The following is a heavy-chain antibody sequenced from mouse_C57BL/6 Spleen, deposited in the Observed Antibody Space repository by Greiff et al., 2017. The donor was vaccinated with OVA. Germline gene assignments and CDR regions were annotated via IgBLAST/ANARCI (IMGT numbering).Heavy chain of an antibody. V-gene: IGHV14-2*01. CDR2: IDPEDGET. CDR3: AREATVVDWYFDV. J-gene: IGHJ1*03. CDR1: GFNLKDYY. D-gene: IGHD1-1*01. Sequence: VQLQQSGAELVKPGASVKLSCTASGFNLKDYYMHWVKQRPEQGLEWIGRIDPEDGETKYAPKFQGKATITADTSSNTADLQLSSLTAEDTAVYYCAREATVVDWYFDVWGTGTTVTVSS.